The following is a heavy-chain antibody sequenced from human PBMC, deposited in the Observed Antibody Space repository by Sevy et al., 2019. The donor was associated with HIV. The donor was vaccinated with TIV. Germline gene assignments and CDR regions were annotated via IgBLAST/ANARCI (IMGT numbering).Heavy chain of an antibody. CDR3: AREDIVLGEDNYYGMDV. Sequence: GGSLRLSCAASGFTVSSSYMTWVRQPPGKGPEWVSVIHSGGRISYADSVQGRFTISRDNSKNTLYLQMNSLRAEDTAVYYCAREDIVLGEDNYYGMDVWGQGTTVTVSS. CDR2: IHSGGRI. CDR1: GFTVSSSY. V-gene: IGHV3-53*01. D-gene: IGHD2-15*01. J-gene: IGHJ6*02.